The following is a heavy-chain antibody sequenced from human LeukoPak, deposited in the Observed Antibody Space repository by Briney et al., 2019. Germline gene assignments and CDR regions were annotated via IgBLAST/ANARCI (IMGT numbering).Heavy chain of an antibody. J-gene: IGHJ6*02. CDR2: INSDGSWT. D-gene: IGHD3-9*01. CDR1: GNYW. Sequence: GGSLRLSCVASGNYWMHWVRQAPGKGLVWVSHINSDGSWTSYADSVKGRFTISRDNSKNTLYLQMNSLRAEDTAVYYCAREPSYYDILTGLYYYYGMDVWGQGTTVTVSS. V-gene: IGHV3-74*01. CDR3: AREPSYYDILTGLYYYYGMDV.